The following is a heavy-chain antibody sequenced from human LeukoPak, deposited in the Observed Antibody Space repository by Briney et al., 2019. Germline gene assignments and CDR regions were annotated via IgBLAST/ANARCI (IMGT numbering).Heavy chain of an antibody. CDR3: VKEDDYGANTRLPKYNWFDP. D-gene: IGHD4-23*01. CDR2: IRYDGNNK. V-gene: IGHV3-30*02. CDR1: GFAFSSYA. J-gene: IGHJ5*02. Sequence: GGSLRLSCAASGFAFSSYAMHWVRQAPGKGLEWVAFIRYDGNNKNYADSVKGRFTISRDNSKDTLYLQMNSLRAEDTAVYYCVKEDDYGANTRLPKYNWFDPWGQGTLVTVSS.